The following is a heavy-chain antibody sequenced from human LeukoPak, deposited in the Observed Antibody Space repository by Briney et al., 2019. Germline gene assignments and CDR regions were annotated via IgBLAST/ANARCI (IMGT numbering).Heavy chain of an antibody. D-gene: IGHD6-19*01. J-gene: IGHJ4*02. CDR2: TYYIGST. CDR3: ARLPQSVERNGWYYYFHL. CDR1: GGSLRSYY. V-gene: IGHV4-59*08. Sequence: PSETLSLTCTVSGGSLRSYYWSWLRQPPGERLEWIGYTYYIGSTYYNPPLRSRGIISLVRSKHQYSLKLRSVTPAAPALCYSARLPQSVERNGWYYYFHLWREGTLLTVSS.